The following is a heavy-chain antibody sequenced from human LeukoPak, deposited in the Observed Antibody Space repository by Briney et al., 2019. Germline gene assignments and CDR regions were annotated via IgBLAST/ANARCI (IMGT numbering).Heavy chain of an antibody. D-gene: IGHD2-21*02. CDR1: GFTFSSYG. CDR3: ARDALAYCGGDCYWGFDY. J-gene: IGHJ4*01. CDR2: IWYDGSNK. V-gene: IGHV3-33*01. Sequence: QSGGSLRLSCAASGFTFSSYGMHWVRQAPGKGLEWVAVIWYDGSNKYYADSVKGRFTISRDNSKNTLYLQMNSLRAEDTAVYYCARDALAYCGGDCYWGFDYWGHGTLVTVSS.